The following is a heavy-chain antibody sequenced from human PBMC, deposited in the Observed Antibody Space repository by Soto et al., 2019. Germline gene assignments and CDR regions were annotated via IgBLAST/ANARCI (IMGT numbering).Heavy chain of an antibody. CDR3: ARDLNVAVAGSLINWFDP. CDR2: IYSSGTT. Sequence: PSETLSLTCSVSGVPINNFYWRWIRQSPGRGLEWMGYIYSSGTTNYNPSLKSRVTMSLDASKNQLSLKLTSVTAADTAVYYCARDLNVAVAGSLINWFDPWGQGTLVTVSS. D-gene: IGHD2-21*01. J-gene: IGHJ5*02. V-gene: IGHV4-59*01. CDR1: GVPINNFY.